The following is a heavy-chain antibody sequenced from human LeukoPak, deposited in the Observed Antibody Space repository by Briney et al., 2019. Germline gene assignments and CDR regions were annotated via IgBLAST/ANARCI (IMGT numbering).Heavy chain of an antibody. CDR3: AGSYYYDSSGYYGFDY. V-gene: IGHV1-18*01. CDR2: TSAYNGNT. J-gene: IGHJ4*02. Sequence: GASVKVSCKASGYTFTSYGTSWGRQAPGQGLEWRGWTSAYNGNTNDAQKLQCRVTLTSDTSTRTACFEWRSLRSDDTAVYYFAGSYYYDSSGYYGFDYWGQGTLGTVSS. D-gene: IGHD3-22*01. CDR1: GYTFTSYG.